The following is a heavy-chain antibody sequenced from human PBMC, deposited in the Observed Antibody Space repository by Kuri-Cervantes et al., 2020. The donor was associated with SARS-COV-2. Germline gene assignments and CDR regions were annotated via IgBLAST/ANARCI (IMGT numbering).Heavy chain of an antibody. D-gene: IGHD2-2*01. CDR3: ARVVVLAGAHSPYYYYDMDV. CDR2: INPNSGGT. J-gene: IGHJ6*04. Sequence: ASVKVSCKASGYTFTGYYMHWVRQAPGQGLEWMGWINPNSGGTNYAQKFQGRVTMTRDTSISTAYMELSRLRSDDTAVYYCARVVVLAGAHSPYYYYDMDVWGKGTTVTVSS. V-gene: IGHV1-2*02. CDR1: GYTFTGYY.